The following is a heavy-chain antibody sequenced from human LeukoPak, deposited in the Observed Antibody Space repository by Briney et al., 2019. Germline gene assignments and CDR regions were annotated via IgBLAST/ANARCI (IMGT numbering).Heavy chain of an antibody. Sequence: PGRFLRLSCAASGFTFSSYGMHWVRQAPGKGLEWVAVIWYDGSNKYYADSVKGRFTISRDNSKNTLYLQMNSLRAEDTAVYYCAKLDYGDYVDAFDIWGQGTMVTVSS. CDR3: AKLDYGDYVDAFDI. CDR1: GFTFSSYG. J-gene: IGHJ3*02. D-gene: IGHD4-17*01. CDR2: IWYDGSNK. V-gene: IGHV3-33*06.